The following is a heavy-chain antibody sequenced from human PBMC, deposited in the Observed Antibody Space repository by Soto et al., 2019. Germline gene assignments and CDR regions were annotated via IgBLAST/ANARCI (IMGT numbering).Heavy chain of an antibody. J-gene: IGHJ6*02. Sequence: PSETLSLTCTVSGGSISSSSYYWGWIRQPPGKGLEWIGSIYYSGSTYYNPSLKSRVTISVDTSKNQFSLKLSSVTAADTAVYYCARRDHGQGMDVWGQGTTVTVSS. V-gene: IGHV4-39*01. CDR2: IYYSGST. CDR1: GGSISSSSYY. CDR3: ARRDHGQGMDV.